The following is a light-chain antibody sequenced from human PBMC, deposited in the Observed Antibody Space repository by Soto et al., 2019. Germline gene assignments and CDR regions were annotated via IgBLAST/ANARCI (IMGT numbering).Light chain of an antibody. Sequence: EIVLTQSPGTLSLSPGERATLSYRASQSVSNNYLAWYQQKPGQAPRLLIYGASNRATGIPDRFSGSGSGTDFTLNISRLEPEDFSVYYCQQYGSSGTFGQGTKVEIK. V-gene: IGKV3-20*01. CDR3: QQYGSSGT. J-gene: IGKJ1*01. CDR2: GAS. CDR1: QSVSNNY.